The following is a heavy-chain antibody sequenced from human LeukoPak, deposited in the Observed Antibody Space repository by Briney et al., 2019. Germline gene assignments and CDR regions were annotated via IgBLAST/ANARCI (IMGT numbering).Heavy chain of an antibody. Sequence: GGSLRLSCAASGFTFSSYEMNWVRQAPGKGLEWVSYISSNGSTIYYADSVKGRFTISRDNAKNSLYLQMNSLRAEDTAVYYCARDPSLAVAGFFDYWGQGTLVTVSS. D-gene: IGHD6-19*01. J-gene: IGHJ4*02. CDR2: ISSNGSTI. V-gene: IGHV3-48*03. CDR3: ARDPSLAVAGFFDY. CDR1: GFTFSSYE.